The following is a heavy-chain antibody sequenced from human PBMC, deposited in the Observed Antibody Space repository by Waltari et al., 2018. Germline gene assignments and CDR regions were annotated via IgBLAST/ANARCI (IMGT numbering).Heavy chain of an antibody. J-gene: IGHJ5*02. CDR3: ALRWRNWFDP. Sequence: QVQLQESGPGLVKPSGTLSLTCAVSGGSISSSNWWSWVRQPPGKGLEWIREIYHSGRSIYSPSLKSRVTMSVCKSKNQFSLKLGSVTAADTAVYYCALRWRNWFDPWGQGTLVTVSS. D-gene: IGHD4-17*01. CDR1: GGSISSSNW. CDR2: IYHSGRS. V-gene: IGHV4-4*02.